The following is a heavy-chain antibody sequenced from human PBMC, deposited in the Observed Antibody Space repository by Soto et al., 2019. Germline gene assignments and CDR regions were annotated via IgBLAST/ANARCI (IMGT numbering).Heavy chain of an antibody. D-gene: IGHD2-15*01. CDR3: ATLPTSPAPNRDTFDV. Sequence: QGQLQESGPGLLKPSETLSLTCSVSGGSVSSGRYYWSWVRQHPGKGLEWIGYIHHSGTTAYNPSLNSPSLISMDRLQNHFYLTLGSVTAADTAVYYCATLPTSPAPNRDTFDVWGQGTVVTVSS. CDR1: GGSVSSGRYY. CDR2: IHHSGTT. J-gene: IGHJ3*01. V-gene: IGHV4-31*01.